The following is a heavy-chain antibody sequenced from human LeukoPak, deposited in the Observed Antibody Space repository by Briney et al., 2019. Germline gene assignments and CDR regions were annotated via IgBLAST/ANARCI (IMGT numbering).Heavy chain of an antibody. J-gene: IGHJ4*02. V-gene: IGHV3-23*01. D-gene: IGHD1-26*01. Sequence: GGSLRLSCAASGFTFSSYAMGWVRQAPGKGLEWVSGISGSGGNTYYADSVKGRFTISRDNSKNTLYLQTNSLRAEDTAVYYCAKKSGSYPNFDYWGQGTLVTVSS. CDR2: ISGSGGNT. CDR3: AKKSGSYPNFDY. CDR1: GFTFSSYA.